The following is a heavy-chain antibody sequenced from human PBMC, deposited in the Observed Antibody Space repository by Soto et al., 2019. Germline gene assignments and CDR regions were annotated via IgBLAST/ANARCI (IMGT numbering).Heavy chain of an antibody. Sequence: SVKVSCKASGGTFSSYAISWVRQAPGQGLEWMGGIIPIFGTANYAQKFQGRVTITADESTSTAYMELSSLRSEDTAVYYCAREVATTGCYYYGMDVWGQGTTVTVSS. CDR3: AREVATTGCYYYGMDV. J-gene: IGHJ6*02. CDR2: IIPIFGTA. D-gene: IGHD5-12*01. V-gene: IGHV1-69*13. CDR1: GGTFSSYA.